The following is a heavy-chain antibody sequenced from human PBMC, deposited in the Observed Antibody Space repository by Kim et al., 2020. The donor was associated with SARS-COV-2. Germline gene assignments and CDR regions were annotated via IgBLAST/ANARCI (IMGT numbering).Heavy chain of an antibody. J-gene: IGHJ4*02. V-gene: IGHV3-23*01. D-gene: IGHD2-21*02. CDR2: ISGSSGTT. CDR3: AKDFEAYCGDNCYFDY. Sequence: GGSLRLSCAASGFTFSSYAMSWVRRAPGKGLEWVSVISGSSGTTYYADSVKGRFTISRDNSKNTLYMQMNSLRAEDTAVYYCAKDFEAYCGDNCYFDYWGQGTLVTVSS. CDR1: GFTFSSYA.